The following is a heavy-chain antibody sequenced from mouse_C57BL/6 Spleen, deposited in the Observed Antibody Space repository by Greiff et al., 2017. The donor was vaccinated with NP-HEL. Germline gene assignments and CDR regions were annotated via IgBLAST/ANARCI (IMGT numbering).Heavy chain of an antibody. CDR2: ISGGGGNT. CDR3: ARGLYDYDGVYYAMDY. CDR1: GFTFSSYT. Sequence: EVKLMESGGGLVKPGGSLKLSCAASGFTFSSYTMSWVRQTPETRLAWVATISGGGGNTYYPDSVKGRFTISRDNAKNTLYLQMSSLRSEDTALYYCARGLYDYDGVYYAMDYWGQGTSVTVSS. J-gene: IGHJ4*01. V-gene: IGHV5-9*01. D-gene: IGHD2-4*01.